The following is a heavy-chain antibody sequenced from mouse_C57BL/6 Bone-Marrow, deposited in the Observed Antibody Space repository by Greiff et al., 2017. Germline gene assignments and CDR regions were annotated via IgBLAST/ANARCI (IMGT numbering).Heavy chain of an antibody. V-gene: IGHV14-4*01. CDR3: TTIFSMDY. J-gene: IGHJ4*01. CDR2: IDPENGGT. Sequence: VQLQQSGAELVRPGASVKLSCTASGFNINDDYMHWVKQRPEQGLEWIGWIDPENGGTEYASKFPGKATLTAETSSNTAYLQLRSLTSEYTAVYYCTTIFSMDYWGQGTSVTVSS. CDR1: GFNINDDY.